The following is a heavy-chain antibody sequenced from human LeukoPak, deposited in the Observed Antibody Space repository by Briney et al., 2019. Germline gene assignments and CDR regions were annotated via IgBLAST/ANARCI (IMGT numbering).Heavy chain of an antibody. D-gene: IGHD5-12*01. CDR2: INHSGST. CDR3: ARKASGYDYSWFDP. J-gene: IGHJ5*02. V-gene: IGHV4-34*01. CDR1: GGSFSGYY. Sequence: KPAETLSLTCAVYGGSFSGYYWSWIRQPPGKGLEWIGEINHSGSTKYNPSLKSRVTISVDTSKNQFSLKLSSVTAADTAVYYCARKASGYDYSWFDPWGQGTLVTVSS.